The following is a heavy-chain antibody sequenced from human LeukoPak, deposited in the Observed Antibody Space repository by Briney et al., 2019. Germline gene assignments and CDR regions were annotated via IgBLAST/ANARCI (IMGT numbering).Heavy chain of an antibody. CDR3: AKTTYFDLPMDWFDP. CDR1: GFTFNDYA. D-gene: IGHD3-3*01. J-gene: IGHJ5*02. V-gene: IGHV3-23*01. Sequence: GGSLRLSCAASGFTFNDYAMSWVRQAPGKGLEWVSGISGSSGSTYYADSVKGRFTISRDNPKNTVSLQMNSLRAEDTALYYCAKTTYFDLPMDWFDPWGQGTLVSVSS. CDR2: ISGSSGST.